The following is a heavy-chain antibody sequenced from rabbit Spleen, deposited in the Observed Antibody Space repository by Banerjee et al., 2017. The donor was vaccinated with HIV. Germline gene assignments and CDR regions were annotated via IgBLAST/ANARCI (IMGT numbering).Heavy chain of an antibody. CDR2: IYAGSTGTT. CDR3: ARDLVGVIGWNFYL. CDR1: GFSFSSGYD. Sequence: QSLEESGGGLVQPGGSLTLTCTASGFSFSSGYDMCWVRQAPGKGLEWIACIYAGSTGTTYYANWAKGRFTISKTSSTTVTLQMASLTAADTATYFCARDLVGVIGWNFYLWGQGTLVTVS. V-gene: IGHV1S40*01. J-gene: IGHJ4*01. D-gene: IGHD1-1*01.